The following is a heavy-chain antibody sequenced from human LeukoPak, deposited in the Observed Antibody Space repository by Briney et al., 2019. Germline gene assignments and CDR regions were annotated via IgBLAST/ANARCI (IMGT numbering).Heavy chain of an antibody. Sequence: SETMSLTCTVSGGSISSYYWSWIRQPAGKGLEWIGRIYSSGSANYNHSLRSRVTMSVDTSKNQFSLKLNSVTAADTAVYYCARDMRVVVGTFDYWGQGTLVTVSS. CDR1: GGSISSYY. D-gene: IGHD3-22*01. V-gene: IGHV4-4*07. CDR2: IYSSGSA. J-gene: IGHJ4*02. CDR3: ARDMRVVVGTFDY.